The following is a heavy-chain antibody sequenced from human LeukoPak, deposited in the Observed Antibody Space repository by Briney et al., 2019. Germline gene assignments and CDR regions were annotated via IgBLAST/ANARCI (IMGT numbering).Heavy chain of an antibody. CDR2: INPNPGVT. V-gene: IGHV1-2*02. CDR3: ARGSGIAARPCFDP. CDR1: GYTFTGYY. J-gene: IGHJ5*02. Sequence: ASVKVPCKASGYTFTGYYMHWVRQAPEQGLEWMGWINPNPGVTNYTQEFQGRVTMTRDTSISTAYMELSRLRSDGTAVYYCARGSGIAARPCFDPWGQGTLVTVSS. D-gene: IGHD6-6*01.